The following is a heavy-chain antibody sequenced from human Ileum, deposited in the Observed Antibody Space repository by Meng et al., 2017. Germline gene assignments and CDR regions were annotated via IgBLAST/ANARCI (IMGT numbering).Heavy chain of an antibody. D-gene: IGHD7-27*01. CDR2: AST. CDR3: ARDHWGSLDY. CDR1: VDTVSSRCYH. J-gene: IGHJ4*02. V-gene: IGHV4-61*01. Sequence: RICAFPVDTVSSRCYHCGWSRQPPGKGLEGIGYASTNYNPSLKSRVTISVDTSKNQFSLKLTSVTAADTAVYYCARDHWGSLDYWGQGVLVTVSS.